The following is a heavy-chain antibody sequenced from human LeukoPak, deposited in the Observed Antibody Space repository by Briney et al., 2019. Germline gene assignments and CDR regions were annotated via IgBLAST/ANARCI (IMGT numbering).Heavy chain of an antibody. V-gene: IGHV3-33*01. J-gene: IGHJ4*02. CDR3: ARESRARNYFDY. Sequence: GRSLRLSCAASGFTFSSYGMHWVRQAPGKGLEWVAVIWYDGSNKYYADSVKGRFTISRDNSKNTLYLQMNSLRAEDTAVYYCARESRARNYFDYWGQGTLVTVSS. CDR2: IWYDGSNK. CDR1: GFTFSSYG. D-gene: IGHD1-14*01.